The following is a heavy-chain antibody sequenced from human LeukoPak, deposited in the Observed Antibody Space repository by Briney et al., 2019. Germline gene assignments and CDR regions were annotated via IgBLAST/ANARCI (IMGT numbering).Heavy chain of an antibody. Sequence: ASVKVSCKASGYTFTSYGISWVRQAPGQGLEWMGWISAYNGNTNYAQKLQGRVTMTADTSTSTAYMELRSLRSDDTAVYYCARDLGSVAPSYFDYWAQGTLVTVSS. CDR2: ISAYNGNT. D-gene: IGHD1-26*01. J-gene: IGHJ4*02. V-gene: IGHV1-18*01. CDR1: GYTFTSYG. CDR3: ARDLGSVAPSYFDY.